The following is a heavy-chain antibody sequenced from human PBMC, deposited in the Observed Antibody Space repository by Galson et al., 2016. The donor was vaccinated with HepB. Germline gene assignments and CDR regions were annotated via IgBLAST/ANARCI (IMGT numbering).Heavy chain of an antibody. D-gene: IGHD6-13*01. CDR2: ITSDGSST. V-gene: IGHV3-74*01. Sequence: SLRLSCAASGFTFTNYWMHWVRQVPGKGLVWVSRITSDGSSTSYADSVKGRFTISRDNAKNTLYLQMKSLRVEDTAVYYCARDPYSSSWSLNRYYYHYSMDVWGQGTTVTVSS. J-gene: IGHJ6*02. CDR1: GFTFTNYW. CDR3: ARDPYSSSWSLNRYYYHYSMDV.